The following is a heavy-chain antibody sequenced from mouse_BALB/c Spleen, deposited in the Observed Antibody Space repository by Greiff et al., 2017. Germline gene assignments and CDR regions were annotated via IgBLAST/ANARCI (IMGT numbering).Heavy chain of an antibody. CDR2: ISSGSSTI. Sequence: EVMLVESGGGLVQPGGSRKLSCAASGFTFSSFGMHWVRQAPAKGLEWVAYISSGSSTIYYADTVKGRFTISRDNPKNTLFLQMTSLRSEDTAMYYCARKFYYGSRGDAMDYWGQGTSVTVSS. D-gene: IGHD1-1*01. CDR1: GFTFSSFG. J-gene: IGHJ4*01. CDR3: ARKFYYGSRGDAMDY. V-gene: IGHV5-17*02.